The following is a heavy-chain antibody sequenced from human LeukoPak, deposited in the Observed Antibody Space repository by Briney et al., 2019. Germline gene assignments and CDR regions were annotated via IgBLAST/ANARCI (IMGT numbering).Heavy chain of an antibody. V-gene: IGHV3-30*04. CDR1: GFTFSSYA. J-gene: IGHJ4*02. Sequence: GGSLRLSCAASGFTFSSYAMHWVRQAPGKGLEWVAVISYDGSNKYSADSVKGRFTISRDNSKNTLYLQMNSLRAEDTAVYYCARDMDSSGYYFDYWGQGTLVTVSS. CDR2: ISYDGSNK. D-gene: IGHD3-22*01. CDR3: ARDMDSSGYYFDY.